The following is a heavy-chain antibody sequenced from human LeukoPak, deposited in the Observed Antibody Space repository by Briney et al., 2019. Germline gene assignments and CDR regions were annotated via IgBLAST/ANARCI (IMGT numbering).Heavy chain of an antibody. D-gene: IGHD2-15*01. Sequence: SETLSLTCAVYGGSFSGYFWSWIRQPPGKGLEWIGEVNHSGRTNYSPSLKSRVTISVDTSKNQFSLNLSSVTAADTAVYYCASGPLHSSVQHWGQGTLVTVSS. CDR3: ASGPLHSSVQH. CDR2: VNHSGRT. J-gene: IGHJ1*01. CDR1: GGSFSGYF. V-gene: IGHV4-34*01.